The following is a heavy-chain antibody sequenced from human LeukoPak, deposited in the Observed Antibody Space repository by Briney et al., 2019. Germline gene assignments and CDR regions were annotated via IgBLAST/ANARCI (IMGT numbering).Heavy chain of an antibody. Sequence: PGGSLRLSCAASGFTFSSYSMNWVRQAPGKGLEWVSSISSSSSYIYYADSVKGRFTISRDNAKNSLYLQMNSLRADDTAVYYCARVYCSGGSCLFPDYWGQGTLVTVSS. J-gene: IGHJ4*02. CDR1: GFTFSSYS. D-gene: IGHD2-15*01. V-gene: IGHV3-21*04. CDR3: ARVYCSGGSCLFPDY. CDR2: ISSSSSYI.